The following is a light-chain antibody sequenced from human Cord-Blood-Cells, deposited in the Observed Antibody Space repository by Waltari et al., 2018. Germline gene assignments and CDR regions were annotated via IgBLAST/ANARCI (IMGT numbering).Light chain of an antibody. Sequence: QSALTQPASVSGSPGQPITISCTGTSSDVGGYNYVSWYQQHPGKAPKLMIYDVSNRPSGVSNRFPGSKSGNTASLTISGLQAEDEADYYCSSYTSSSTLEVFGGGTKLTVL. CDR2: DVS. CDR1: SSDVGGYNY. V-gene: IGLV2-14*01. CDR3: SSYTSSSTLEV. J-gene: IGLJ3*02.